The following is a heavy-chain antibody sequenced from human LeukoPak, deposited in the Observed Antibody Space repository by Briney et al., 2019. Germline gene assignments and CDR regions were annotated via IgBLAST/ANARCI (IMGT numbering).Heavy chain of an antibody. CDR1: GGSISSGSYY. CDR3: ARGGYSSGWSPIDYYYYYGMDV. D-gene: IGHD6-19*01. V-gene: IGHV4-61*02. CDR2: IYTSGST. Sequence: SQTLSLTCTVSGGSISSGSYYWSWIRQPAGKGLEWIGRIYTSGSTNYNPSLKSRVTISVDTSKNQFSLKLSSVTAADTAVYYCARGGYSSGWSPIDYYYYYGMDVWGLGTTVTVSS. J-gene: IGHJ6*02.